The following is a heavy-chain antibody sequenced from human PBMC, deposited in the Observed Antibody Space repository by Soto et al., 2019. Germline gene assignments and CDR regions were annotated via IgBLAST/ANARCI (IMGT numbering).Heavy chain of an antibody. J-gene: IGHJ6*02. CDR3: ARALGRDGVAARVPTGYYYGMDV. V-gene: IGHV4-34*12. Sequence: SETLSLTCAVYGGSFSAYYWSWVRQPPGKGLEWIGEIIHSESTKYNPSLKSRVTISVDTSKNQFSLKLSSVTAADTAVYYCARALGRDGVAARVPTGYYYGMDVWGQGTTVTVSS. D-gene: IGHD2-15*01. CDR2: IIHSEST. CDR1: GGSFSAYY.